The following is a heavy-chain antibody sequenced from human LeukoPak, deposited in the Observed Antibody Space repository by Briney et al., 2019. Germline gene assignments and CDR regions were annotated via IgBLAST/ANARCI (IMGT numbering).Heavy chain of an antibody. D-gene: IGHD5-12*01. V-gene: IGHV3-74*01. J-gene: IGHJ4*02. CDR2: INNDGSTT. CDR3: ARDLVVATGPDY. Sequence: GGSLRLSCAASGFTFSNYWMHWVRQAPGKGLVWVSRINNDGSTTNYADSVKGRFTISRDNAKNALYLQMNSLRAEDTAVHYCARDLVVATGPDYWGQGTLVTVSS. CDR1: GFTFSNYW.